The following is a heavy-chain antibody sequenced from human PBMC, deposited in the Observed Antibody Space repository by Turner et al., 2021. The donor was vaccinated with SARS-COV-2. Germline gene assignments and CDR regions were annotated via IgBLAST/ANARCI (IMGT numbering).Heavy chain of an antibody. V-gene: IGHV1-24*01. D-gene: IGHD1-7*01. CDR3: ATSWELPDAYFDS. CDR2: FNPEDGEP. J-gene: IGHJ4*02. CDR1: GYTLSELS. Sequence: QVHLLQSGAAVKKPGASVSVSCKVSGYTLSELSIHWVRQAPGKGPEWMGGFNPEDGEPIYAQMCQGRFSLTEDTSTDTLYMELSSLRSEDTAVYDCATSWELPDAYFDSWGQGTLVTVSS.